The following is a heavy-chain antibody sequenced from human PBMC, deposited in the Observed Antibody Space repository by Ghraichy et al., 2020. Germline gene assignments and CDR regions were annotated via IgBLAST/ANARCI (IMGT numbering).Heavy chain of an antibody. CDR3: ASSFFRGYYGGNPNAFDI. D-gene: IGHD4-23*01. CDR2: IYYSGST. J-gene: IGHJ3*02. V-gene: IGHV4-31*03. Sequence: SETLSLTCTVSGGSISSGGYYCSWIRQHPGKGLEWIGYIYYSGSTYYNPSLKSRVTISVDTSKNQFSLKLSSVTAADTAVYYCASSFFRGYYGGNPNAFDIWGQGTMVTVSS. CDR1: GGSISSGGYY.